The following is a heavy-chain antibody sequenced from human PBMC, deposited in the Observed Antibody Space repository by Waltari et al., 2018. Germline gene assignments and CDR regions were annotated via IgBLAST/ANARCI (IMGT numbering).Heavy chain of an antibody. CDR1: GFTFSTYA. CDR2: ISGSGAST. D-gene: IGHD3-22*01. CDR3: AKEVYYDSSGYACDY. J-gene: IGHJ4*02. V-gene: IGHV3-23*01. Sequence: EVQLLESGGGLVQPGGSLRLSCAAAGFTFSTYALGWVRQAAGKGLEWVSGISGSGASTYDADPVKGRFTISRDNSKNTLYLQMNSLRAEDTAVYYCAKEVYYDSSGYACDYWGQGTLITVSS.